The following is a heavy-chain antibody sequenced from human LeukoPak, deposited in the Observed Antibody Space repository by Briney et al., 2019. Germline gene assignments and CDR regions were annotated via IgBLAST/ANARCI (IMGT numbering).Heavy chain of an antibody. CDR1: GYSFTSYW. V-gene: IGHV5-10-1*01. CDR3: ARHAMDCSGGSCYFAYFDY. D-gene: IGHD2-15*01. CDR2: IDPSDSYT. J-gene: IGHJ4*02. Sequence: GESLKISCKGSGYSFTSYWISWVRQMPGKGLEWMGRIDPSDSYTNYSPSFQGHVTISADKSISTAYLQWSSLKASDTAMYYCARHAMDCSGGSCYFAYFDYWGQGTLVTVSS.